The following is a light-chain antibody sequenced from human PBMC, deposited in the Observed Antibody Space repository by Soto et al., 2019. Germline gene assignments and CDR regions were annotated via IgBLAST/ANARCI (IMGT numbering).Light chain of an antibody. CDR2: GAS. CDR1: QSVTSSH. CDR3: QQYGSSPIT. J-gene: IGKJ5*01. Sequence: EIVLTQTPGTLSLSPGERATLSCRASQSVTSSHLAWYQQKPGQAPRLLIYGASSRATGIPDRFSGSGSGTDFTLTISRLEPEDFAVYYCQQYGSSPITFGQGTRLEIK. V-gene: IGKV3-20*01.